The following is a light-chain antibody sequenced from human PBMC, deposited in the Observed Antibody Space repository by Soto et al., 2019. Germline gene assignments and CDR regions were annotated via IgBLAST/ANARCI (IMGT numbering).Light chain of an antibody. Sequence: IQLTQSPSLLSASIGDRVTITCRASHDISTFLAWYQQKPGKAPKLLIYEASTLQSGVPSRFSGSGSGTEFTLTISGLLPEDFAAYHCQQLYTLPFPFGQGTRLEIK. V-gene: IGKV1-9*01. CDR2: EAS. J-gene: IGKJ5*01. CDR1: HDISTF. CDR3: QQLYTLPFP.